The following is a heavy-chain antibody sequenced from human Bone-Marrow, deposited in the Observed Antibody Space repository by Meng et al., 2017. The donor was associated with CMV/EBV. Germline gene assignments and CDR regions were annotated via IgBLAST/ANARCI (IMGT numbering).Heavy chain of an antibody. CDR3: AIPTDSSGWYSPFDY. Sequence: SETLSLTCAVYGGSFIGNYWSWIRQSPGEGLEWIGDINHSGSTDYNPSLTSRVTISVDTSKNQFSLKLSSVTAADTAVYYCAIPTDSSGWYSPFDYWGQGTLVTVSS. CDR1: GGSFIGNY. D-gene: IGHD6-19*01. J-gene: IGHJ4*02. V-gene: IGHV4-34*01. CDR2: INHSGST.